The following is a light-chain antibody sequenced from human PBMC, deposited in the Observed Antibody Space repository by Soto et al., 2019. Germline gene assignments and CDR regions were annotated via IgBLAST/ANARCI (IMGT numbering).Light chain of an antibody. V-gene: IGKV3-15*01. CDR1: QSVSSN. CDR2: GAS. J-gene: IGKJ1*01. CDR3: QQYNNRPRT. Sequence: EIVMTQSPATLSVSPGERATLSYRASQSVSSNLAWYQQKPGQAPRLLIYGASTRATGIPASFSGSGSGTEFTLTISSLQSEDFAVYYCQQYNNRPRTFGQGTKVDIK.